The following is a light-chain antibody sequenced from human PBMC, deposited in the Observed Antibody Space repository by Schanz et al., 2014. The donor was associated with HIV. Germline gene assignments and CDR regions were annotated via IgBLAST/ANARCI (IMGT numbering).Light chain of an antibody. J-gene: IGKJ2*01. V-gene: IGKV1-16*02. CDR3: QQYDTHPYT. Sequence: DIQMTQSPSSLSASVGDRVTITCRASQGIKNSLAWFQQRPGEAPRSLISAASSLQSGVPSKFSGSGSGTDFTLTISSLQPEDFATYYCQQYDTHPYTFGQGTKLEIK. CDR1: QGIKNS. CDR2: AAS.